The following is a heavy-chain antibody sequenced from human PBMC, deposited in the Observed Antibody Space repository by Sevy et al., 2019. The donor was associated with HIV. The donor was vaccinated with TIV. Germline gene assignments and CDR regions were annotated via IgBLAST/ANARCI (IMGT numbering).Heavy chain of an antibody. CDR2: INHSGST. CDR1: GGSFSGYY. V-gene: IGHV4-34*01. D-gene: IGHD1-1*01. CDR3: AGNWNRSAYYYYYYGMDV. Sequence: SETLSLTCAVYGGSFSGYYWSWIRQPPGKGLEWIGEINHSGSTNYNPSLKSRVTISVDTSKNQSSLKLSSVTAADTAVYYCAGNWNRSAYYYYYYGMDVWGQGTTVTVSS. J-gene: IGHJ6*02.